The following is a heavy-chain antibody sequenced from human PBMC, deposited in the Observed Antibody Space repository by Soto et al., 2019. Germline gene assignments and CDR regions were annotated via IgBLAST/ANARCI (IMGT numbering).Heavy chain of an antibody. D-gene: IGHD3-22*01. CDR3: TSLYDSSGYYPY. Sequence: EVQLVESGGGLVQPGGSLKLSCAASGFTFSGSAMHWVRQASGKGLEWVGSIRSKLNNYATAYAASVKGRFTISRDDSKNTAYLQMNSRKTEDTAVYYCTSLYDSSGYYPYWGQGTLVTVSS. J-gene: IGHJ4*02. V-gene: IGHV3-73*02. CDR2: IRSKLNNYAT. CDR1: GFTFSGSA.